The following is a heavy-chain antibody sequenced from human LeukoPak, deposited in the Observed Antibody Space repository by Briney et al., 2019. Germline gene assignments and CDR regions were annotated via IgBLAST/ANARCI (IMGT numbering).Heavy chain of an antibody. J-gene: IGHJ4*02. CDR2: IYRDGNT. CDR3: ARSAPPDY. Sequence: PGGSLRLSCAASGFTVSSIYMSWVRQAPGKGLDQVSVIYRDGNTYYADSVKGRFTISRDNSKNTLYLQMNSLRPEDSAVYYCARSAPPDYWGQGTLVTVSS. CDR1: GFTVSSIY. V-gene: IGHV3-53*01. D-gene: IGHD4/OR15-4a*01.